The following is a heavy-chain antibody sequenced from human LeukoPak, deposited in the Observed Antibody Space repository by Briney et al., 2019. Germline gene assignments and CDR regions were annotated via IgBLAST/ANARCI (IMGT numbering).Heavy chain of an antibody. CDR2: ILKDGSNA. CDR1: AFTFDDFP. D-gene: IGHD3-9*01. CDR3: ARDFHYFFDY. Sequence: GGSLRLSCAASAFTFDDFPMHWVRQAPGKGLDWVSLILKDGSNAFYADSVKGRFTISRDNSGNTLFLQMNSLRAEDTAIYYCARDFHYFFDYCGQGTLVTVSS. J-gene: IGHJ4*02. V-gene: IGHV3-30-3*01.